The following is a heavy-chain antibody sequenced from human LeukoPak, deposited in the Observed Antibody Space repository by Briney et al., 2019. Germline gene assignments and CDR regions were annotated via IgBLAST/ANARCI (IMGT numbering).Heavy chain of an antibody. Sequence: GVSVKVSCKASGYTFTGYYMHWVRQAPGQGLEWMGWINPNSGGTNYAQKFQGRVTMTRDTSISTAYMELSRLRSDDTAVYYCARAPAGRMGYYYYYMDVWGKGTTVTVSS. CDR3: ARAPAGRMGYYYYYMDV. V-gene: IGHV1-2*02. J-gene: IGHJ6*03. D-gene: IGHD3-16*01. CDR2: INPNSGGT. CDR1: GYTFTGYY.